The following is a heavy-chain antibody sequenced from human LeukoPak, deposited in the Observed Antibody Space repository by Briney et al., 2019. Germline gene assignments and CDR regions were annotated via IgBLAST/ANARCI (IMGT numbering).Heavy chain of an antibody. V-gene: IGHV3-73*01. CDR3: TRRSIAVAGSDY. CDR1: GFTFSGSA. CDR2: IRSKANSYAT. Sequence: GGSLKLSCAASGFTFSGSAMHWVRQASGKGLEWVGRIRSKANSYATAYAASVKGRFTISRDDSKNTAYLQMNSLKTEDTAVYYCTRRSIAVAGSDYWGQGTLVTVSS. D-gene: IGHD6-19*01. J-gene: IGHJ4*02.